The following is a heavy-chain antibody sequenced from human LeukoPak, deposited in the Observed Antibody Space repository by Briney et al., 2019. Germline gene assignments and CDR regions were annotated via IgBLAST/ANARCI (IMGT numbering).Heavy chain of an antibody. Sequence: SETLSLTCTVSGGSISSYYWSWIRQPPGKGLEWIGEINHSGSSNYNPSLKSRITISVDTSKNQFSLKLSSVTAADTAVYYCARVSQFFTTSESYKGIFDYWGQGTLVTVSS. CDR2: INHSGSS. J-gene: IGHJ4*02. D-gene: IGHD1-26*01. CDR1: GGSISSYY. V-gene: IGHV4-34*01. CDR3: ARVSQFFTTSESYKGIFDY.